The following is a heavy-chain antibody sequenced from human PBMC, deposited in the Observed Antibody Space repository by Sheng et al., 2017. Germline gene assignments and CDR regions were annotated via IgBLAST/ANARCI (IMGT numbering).Heavy chain of an antibody. J-gene: IGHJ4*02. CDR3: ARGGDSSGWYRESDY. CDR2: INPNSGGT. Sequence: QVQLVQSGAEMKKPGASVKVSCKASGYTFTAYYMDWVRQAPGQGLEWMGRINPNSGGTTYAQKFRGRVTMTRDTSIGAAYMELSRLRSDDTAVYYCARGGDSSGWYRESDYWGQGTLVTVSS. V-gene: IGHV1-2*06. CDR1: GYTFTAYY. D-gene: IGHD6-19*01.